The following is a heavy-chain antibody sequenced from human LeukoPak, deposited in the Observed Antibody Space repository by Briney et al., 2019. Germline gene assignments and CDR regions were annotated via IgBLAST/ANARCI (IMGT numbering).Heavy chain of an antibody. CDR3: ARDGNSYGFSD. J-gene: IGHJ4*02. CDR2: INPSGGST. V-gene: IGHV1-46*01. Sequence: ASVKVSCKASGYTFTSYYMHWVRQAPGQGLEWMGIINPSGGSTSYAQKFQGRVTMTRDISTSTVYMELSSLRSEDTAVYYCARDGNSYGFSDWGQGTLVTVSS. CDR1: GYTFTSYY. D-gene: IGHD5-18*01.